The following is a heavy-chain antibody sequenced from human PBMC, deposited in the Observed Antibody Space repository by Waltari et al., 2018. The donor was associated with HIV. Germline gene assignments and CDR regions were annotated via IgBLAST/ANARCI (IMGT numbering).Heavy chain of an antibody. CDR3: ARVGESVDKGMDV. J-gene: IGHJ6*02. Sequence: VQLQQWGAGPLQASGTMSLTCSVFGGSFSGYYWRRILQPPWKGLEWIWEINHSGSTNYNQSLKSRVTISVDTSKNQFSLKLSSVTAADTAVYYCARVGESVDKGMDVWGQGTTVTVSS. CDR1: GGSFSGYY. V-gene: IGHV4-34*01. D-gene: IGHD5-12*01. CDR2: INHSGST.